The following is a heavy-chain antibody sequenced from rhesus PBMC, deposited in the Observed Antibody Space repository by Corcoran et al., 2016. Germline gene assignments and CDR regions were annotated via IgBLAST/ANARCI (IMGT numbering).Heavy chain of an antibody. V-gene: IGHV3-136*01. D-gene: IGHD2-2*01. CDR3: TRLLDSDY. Sequence: EVQLVESGGGLVQPGGSLRLSCAASGFTFSSYDMSWVRQAPGKGLEWVSYIIYTGKTIYYADSLRGRFTISRDNAKNSLSLQMSSLRAEDTAVYYCTRLLDSDYWGQGVLVTVSS. CDR1: GFTFSSYD. J-gene: IGHJ4*01. CDR2: IIYTGKTI.